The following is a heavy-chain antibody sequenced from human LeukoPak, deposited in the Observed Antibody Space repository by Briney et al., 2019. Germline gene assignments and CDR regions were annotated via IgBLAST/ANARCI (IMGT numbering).Heavy chain of an antibody. CDR2: ISGSDGTT. CDR1: GFTFSIYV. Sequence: ARSLRLSCAASGFTFSIYVLIWLGQATGGGLDWVSAISGSDGTTSYADSVKSRFTISRDNSRNTLYLQMSSLRAEDAAVYYCAKDREVSAARVYDYSGPGSLFSVSS. D-gene: IGHD2-2*01. V-gene: IGHV3-23*01. CDR3: AKDREVSAARVYDY. J-gene: IGHJ4*02.